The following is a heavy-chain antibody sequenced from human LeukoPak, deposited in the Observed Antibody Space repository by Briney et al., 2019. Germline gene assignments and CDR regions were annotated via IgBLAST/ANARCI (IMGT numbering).Heavy chain of an antibody. CDR3: ARDSASGSYFPDY. D-gene: IGHD3-10*01. J-gene: IGHJ4*02. Sequence: ASVKVSCKTSEYSFTGYYMHWVRQAPGQGLEWMGWINPNSGGTNYAQKFQGRVTMTRDTSISTAYMELSRLRSDDTAVYYCARDSASGSYFPDYWGQGTLVTVSS. V-gene: IGHV1-2*02. CDR2: INPNSGGT. CDR1: EYSFTGYY.